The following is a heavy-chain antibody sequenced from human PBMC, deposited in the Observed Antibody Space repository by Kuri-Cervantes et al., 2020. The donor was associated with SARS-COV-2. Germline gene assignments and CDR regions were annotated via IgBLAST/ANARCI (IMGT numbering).Heavy chain of an antibody. J-gene: IGHJ3*01. CDR2: IGSSRGSK. V-gene: IGHV3-21*01. Sequence: GGPLRLSCAASEFAFSNFTLNWFRQAPGKGLDWVSSIGSSRGSKYFADPVRGRFTISRDNAKNSVYLQMNSLRAADTAVYYCARDQGSCWSASAFDVWGQGTKVTVSS. CDR3: ARDQGSCWSASAFDV. CDR1: EFAFSNFT. D-gene: IGHD6-13*01.